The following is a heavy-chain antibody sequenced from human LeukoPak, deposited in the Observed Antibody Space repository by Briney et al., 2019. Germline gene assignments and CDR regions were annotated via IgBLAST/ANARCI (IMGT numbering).Heavy chain of an antibody. V-gene: IGHV1-2*02. CDR3: ARALYGDYFPYFDY. CDR1: GYTFTGYY. CDR2: INPNSGGT. J-gene: IGHJ4*02. Sequence: ASVKVSCKASGYTFTGYYMHWVRQAPGQGLEWMGWINPNSGGTNYAQKFQGRVTMTRDTSASTAYMELSSLRSEDMAVYYCARALYGDYFPYFDYWGQGTLVTVSS. D-gene: IGHD4-17*01.